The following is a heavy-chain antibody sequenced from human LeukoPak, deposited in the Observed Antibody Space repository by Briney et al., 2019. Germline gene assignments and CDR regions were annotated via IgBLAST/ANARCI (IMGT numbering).Heavy chain of an antibody. Sequence: GRSLRLSCAASGFTFSSYAMHWVRQAPGKGLEWVAVISYDGSNKYYADSVKGRFTISRDNSKNTLYLQTNSLRAEDTAVYYCARAGGVYSSSRHFDYWGQGTLVTVSS. CDR3: ARAGGVYSSSRHFDY. CDR2: ISYDGSNK. D-gene: IGHD6-6*01. J-gene: IGHJ4*02. V-gene: IGHV3-30*04. CDR1: GFTFSSYA.